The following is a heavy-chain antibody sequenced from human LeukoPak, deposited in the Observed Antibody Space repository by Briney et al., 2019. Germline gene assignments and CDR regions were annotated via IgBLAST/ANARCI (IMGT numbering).Heavy chain of an antibody. V-gene: IGHV3-21*01. D-gene: IGHD3-10*01. CDR2: ISSSSSYI. CDR3: ARGGALYGSGSYYKLY. Sequence: GGSLRLSCAASGFTFSSYSMNWVRQAPGKGLEWVSSISSSSSYIYYADSVKGRFTISRDNAKNSLYLQMNSLRAEDTAVYYCARGGALYGSGSYYKLYWGQGTLVTVSS. CDR1: GFTFSSYS. J-gene: IGHJ4*02.